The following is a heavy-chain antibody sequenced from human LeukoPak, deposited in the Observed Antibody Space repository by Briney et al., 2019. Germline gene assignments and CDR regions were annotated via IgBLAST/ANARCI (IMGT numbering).Heavy chain of an antibody. Sequence: SGTLSLTCAVSGDSLTSNNLWSWGRQSPGKGLEGSGESYHSGSTNYNPSLKSRVTISVDTSKNQFSLQLSSVTAADTAVYYCARKRLGRGQQLVVGGWFDPWGQGTLVTVSS. V-gene: IGHV4-4*02. CDR1: GDSLTSNNL. J-gene: IGHJ5*02. D-gene: IGHD6-13*01. CDR3: ARKRLGRGQQLVVGGWFDP. CDR2: SYHSGST.